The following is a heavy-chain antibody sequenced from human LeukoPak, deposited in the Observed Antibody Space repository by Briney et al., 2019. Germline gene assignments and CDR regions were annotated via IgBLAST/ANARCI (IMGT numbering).Heavy chain of an antibody. CDR1: GFTFSSYA. Sequence: GGSLRLSCAASGFTFSSYAMSWVRQAPGKGLEWVSAISGSGGSTYYADSVKGRFTISRDNSKNTLYLQMNSLRAEDTAVYYCAKFGGDDFWSGYDYWGQGTLVTVSS. CDR2: ISGSGGST. D-gene: IGHD3-3*01. J-gene: IGHJ4*02. V-gene: IGHV3-23*01. CDR3: AKFGGDDFWSGYDY.